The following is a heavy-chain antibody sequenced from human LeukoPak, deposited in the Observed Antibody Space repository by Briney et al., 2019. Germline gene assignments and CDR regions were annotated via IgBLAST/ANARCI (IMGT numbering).Heavy chain of an antibody. CDR2: ISGSGGNT. CDR1: GFTFSSYA. Sequence: PGGSLRLSCAASGFTFSSYAMNWVRQAPGRGLEWVSTISGSGGNTYYADSVKGRFTISRDNAKNSLYLQMNSLRAEDTAVYYCARDRAWQTFDYWGQGTLVTVSS. J-gene: IGHJ4*02. CDR3: ARDRAWQTFDY. D-gene: IGHD3-10*01. V-gene: IGHV3-23*01.